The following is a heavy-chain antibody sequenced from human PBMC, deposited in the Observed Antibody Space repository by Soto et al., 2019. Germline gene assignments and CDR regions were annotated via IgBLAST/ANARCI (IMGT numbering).Heavy chain of an antibody. D-gene: IGHD2-15*01. CDR3: ARSQGGSSSLDIYYYYYYGMDV. J-gene: IGHJ6*02. V-gene: IGHV1-69*01. Sequence: QVQLVQSGAEVKKPGSSVKVSCKAPGGTFSTYAINWVRQAPGQGLEWMGGVIPIFGTPKYAQKFQGRVTITADESTSTGYMELRSLRSEDTAVYYCARSQGGSSSLDIYYYYYYGMDVWDQGTTVTVSS. CDR2: VIPIFGTP. CDR1: GGTFSTYA.